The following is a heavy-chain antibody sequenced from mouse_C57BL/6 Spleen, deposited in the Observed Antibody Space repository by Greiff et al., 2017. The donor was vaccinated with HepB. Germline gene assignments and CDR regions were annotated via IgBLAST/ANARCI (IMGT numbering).Heavy chain of an antibody. Sequence: EVQLQQSGPELVKPGDSVKISCKASGYSFTGYFMNWVMQSHGKSLEWIGRINPYNGDTFYNQKFKGKATLTVDKSSSTAHMELRSLTSEDSAVYYCARTGSFTTVAEVYYFDYWGQGTTLTVSS. CDR2: INPYNGDT. CDR3: ARTGSFTTVAEVYYFDY. V-gene: IGHV1-20*01. CDR1: GYSFTGYF. J-gene: IGHJ2*01. D-gene: IGHD1-1*01.